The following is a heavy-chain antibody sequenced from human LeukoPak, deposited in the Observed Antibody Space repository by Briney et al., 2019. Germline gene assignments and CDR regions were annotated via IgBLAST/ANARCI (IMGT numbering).Heavy chain of an antibody. Sequence: GGSLRLSCAASGFTFSSYAMSWVRQAPGKGLEWVSAISGSGGSTYYADSVKGRFTISRDNSKNTLYLQMNSLRAEDTAVYYCARDPNYSSANWYFDLWGRGTLVTVSS. CDR2: ISGSGGST. CDR1: GFTFSSYA. D-gene: IGHD6-19*01. J-gene: IGHJ2*01. CDR3: ARDPNYSSANWYFDL. V-gene: IGHV3-23*01.